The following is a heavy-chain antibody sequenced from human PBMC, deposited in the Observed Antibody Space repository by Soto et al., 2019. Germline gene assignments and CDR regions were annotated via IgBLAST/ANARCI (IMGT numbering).Heavy chain of an antibody. J-gene: IGHJ3*02. CDR2: IFRRGTAETA. V-gene: IGHV4-59*02. Sequence: QAQLQESGPGLVKPLETLSLTCSVSGDSVTNTFWRWIRQPPGKGLEWIGYIFRRGTAETADYNPTLQSRVTMSLDTSKHQVSLQLSSVTAADTAVYYCARDLRGPSAFDIWGQGALVTVSS. CDR1: GDSVTNTF. CDR3: ARDLRGPSAFDI.